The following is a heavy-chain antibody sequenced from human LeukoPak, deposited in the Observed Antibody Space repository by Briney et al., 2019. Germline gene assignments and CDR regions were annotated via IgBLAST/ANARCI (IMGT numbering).Heavy chain of an antibody. CDR1: GFTFDDHV. D-gene: IGHD2-2*01. J-gene: IGHJ5*02. CDR3: ASAPAAFLFDP. CDR2: ISISSSYI. Sequence: GGSLTLSCASSGFTFDDHVMHWVRQVAGKGLEWISSISISSSYIYYADSVKGRFNISRDNVKNSLYLQMNSLRAEDTAVYYCASAPAAFLFDPWGQGTLVTVSS. V-gene: IGHV3-21*01.